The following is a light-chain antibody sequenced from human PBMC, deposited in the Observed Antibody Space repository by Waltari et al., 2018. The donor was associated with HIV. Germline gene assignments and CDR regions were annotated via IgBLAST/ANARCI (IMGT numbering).Light chain of an antibody. V-gene: IGKV4-1*01. CDR3: QQYFSTPIT. J-gene: IGKJ5*01. CDR2: WAS. Sequence: DIVMTKSPDSLVVSLGEMATINCKSSKSVLYSPNNKNYLAWYQQKPGQPPKLLIYWASTRESGVPDRFSGSGSGTDFTLTISSLQAEDVAVYYCQQYFSTPITFGQGTRLEIK. CDR1: KSVLYSPNNKNY.